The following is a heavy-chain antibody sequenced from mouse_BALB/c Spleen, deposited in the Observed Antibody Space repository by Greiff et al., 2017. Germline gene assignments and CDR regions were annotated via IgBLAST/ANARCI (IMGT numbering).Heavy chain of an antibody. CDR3: TRYYGHWYFDV. CDR2: IDPSDSYT. CDR1: GYTFTSYW. Sequence: QVQLQQSGAELVKPGASVKMSCKASGYTFTSYWMHWVKQRPGQGLEWIGVIDPSDSYTSYNQKFKGKATLTVDTSSSTAYMQLSSLTSEDSAVYYCTRYYGHWYFDVWGAGTTVTVSS. J-gene: IGHJ1*01. D-gene: IGHD1-2*01. V-gene: IGHV1S127*01.